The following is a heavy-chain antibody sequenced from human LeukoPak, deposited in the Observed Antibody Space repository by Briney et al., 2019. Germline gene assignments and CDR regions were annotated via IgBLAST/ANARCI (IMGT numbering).Heavy chain of an antibody. D-gene: IGHD2-2*01. J-gene: IGHJ3*02. CDR3: ARQCTAGSCNGFDI. Sequence: ETLSLTCTVSGGSISSYYWSWIRQPPGKGLEWIGYLHYSGRTKYNPSLASRVRISVDMSKHQVSLNLGSVTSADTAVYYWARQCTAGSCNGFDIWGQGTMVTVSS. CDR2: LHYSGRT. CDR1: GGSISSYY. V-gene: IGHV4-59*08.